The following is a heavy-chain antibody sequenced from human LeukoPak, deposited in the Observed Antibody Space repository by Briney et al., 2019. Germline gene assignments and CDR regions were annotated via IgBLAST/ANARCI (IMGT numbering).Heavy chain of an antibody. CDR3: ARETYCSGGSCFDY. CDR2: IYYSGST. D-gene: IGHD2-15*01. J-gene: IGHJ4*02. Sequence: SETLSLTCTVSGGSISSGDYYWSWIRQPPGKGLEWIGYIYYSGSTNYNPSLKSRVTISVDTSKNQFSLKLSSVTAADTAAYYCARETYCSGGSCFDYWGQGTLVTVSS. V-gene: IGHV4-61*08. CDR1: GGSISSGDYY.